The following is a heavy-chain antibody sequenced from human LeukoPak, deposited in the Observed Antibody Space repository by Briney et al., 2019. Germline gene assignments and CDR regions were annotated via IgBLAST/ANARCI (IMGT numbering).Heavy chain of an antibody. V-gene: IGHV3-7*01. D-gene: IGHD6-13*01. Sequence: GGSLRPSCAASGFTFSSYWTSWVRQAPGKGLEWVANIKQDGSEKYYVDSVKGRFTISKDNAKNSLYLQMNSLRAEDMAVYYCARSLPSLVGVWDDWGQGTLVTVS. CDR2: IKQDGSEK. J-gene: IGHJ4*02. CDR1: GFTFSSYW. CDR3: ARSLPSLVGVWDD.